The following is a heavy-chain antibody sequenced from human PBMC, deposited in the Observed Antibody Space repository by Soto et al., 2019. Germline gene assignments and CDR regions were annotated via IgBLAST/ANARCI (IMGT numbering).Heavy chain of an antibody. CDR2: ISYDGSNK. V-gene: IGHV3-30*18. CDR1: GFTFSSYG. D-gene: IGHD6-6*01. Sequence: GGSLRLSCAASGFTFSSYGMHWVRQAPGKGLEWVAVISYDGSNKYYADSVKGRFTISRDNSKNTLYLQMNSLRAEDTAVYYCAKGEAARISIDYWGQGTLVTVSS. J-gene: IGHJ4*02. CDR3: AKGEAARISIDY.